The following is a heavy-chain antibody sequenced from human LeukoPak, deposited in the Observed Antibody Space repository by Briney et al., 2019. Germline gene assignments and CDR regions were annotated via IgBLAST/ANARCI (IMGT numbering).Heavy chain of an antibody. Sequence: SETLSLTCTVSGGSISSSSYYWGWIRQPPGKGLEWIGSIYYSGSTYYNPSLKSRVTISVDTSKNQFSLKLSSVTAADTAVYYCARNYYDSRNNRFDPWGQGTLVTVSS. V-gene: IGHV4-39*07. CDR3: ARNYYDSRNNRFDP. CDR1: GGSISSSSYY. CDR2: IYYSGST. D-gene: IGHD3-22*01. J-gene: IGHJ5*02.